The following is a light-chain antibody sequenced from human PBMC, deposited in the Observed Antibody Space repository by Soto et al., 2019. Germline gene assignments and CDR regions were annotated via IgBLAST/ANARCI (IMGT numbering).Light chain of an antibody. CDR1: QSISSW. J-gene: IGKJ1*01. CDR3: QQYTNYRWT. Sequence: DIQMTQSPSTLSASVGDRVTITCRASQSISSWLAWYQEKPGKAPKLLIYKASSLESGVPSRFSGSGSGTEFTLTISNLQPDDFATYYCQQYTNYRWTFGPGTKV. CDR2: KAS. V-gene: IGKV1-5*03.